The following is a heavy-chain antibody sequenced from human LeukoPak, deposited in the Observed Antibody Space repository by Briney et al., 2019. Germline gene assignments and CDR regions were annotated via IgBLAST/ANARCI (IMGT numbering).Heavy chain of an antibody. J-gene: IGHJ4*02. V-gene: IGHV3-23*01. Sequence: GGSLRLSCAASGFTFSILDMSWVRQAPGKGLEWVSAISGNGGRTYYAASVRGRFTISRDNAKNSLYLQMNSLRTEDTAVYYCARDHDYEGGYFDYWGQGTLVTVSS. D-gene: IGHD4-17*01. CDR3: ARDHDYEGGYFDY. CDR2: ISGNGGRT. CDR1: GFTFSILD.